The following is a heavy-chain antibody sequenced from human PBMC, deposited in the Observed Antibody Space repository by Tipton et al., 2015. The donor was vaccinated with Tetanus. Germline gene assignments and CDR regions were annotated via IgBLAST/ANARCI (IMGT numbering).Heavy chain of an antibody. Sequence: TLSLTCSVSGGSVNSGTYYWSWIRQPPGKGLEWIGHIYHDGGTFYDPSLKSRLIMSVDTSKNHFTLRLSSVTAADTALYYCARDLGYYFDVDGNRVDAFEIWGQGSMVTVSS. CDR2: IYHDGGT. V-gene: IGHV4-31*03. D-gene: IGHD3-22*01. CDR1: GGSVNSGTYY. CDR3: ARDLGYYFDVDGNRVDAFEI. J-gene: IGHJ3*02.